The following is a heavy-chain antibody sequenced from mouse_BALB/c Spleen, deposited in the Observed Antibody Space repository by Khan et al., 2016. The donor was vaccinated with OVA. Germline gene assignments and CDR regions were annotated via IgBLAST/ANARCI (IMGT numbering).Heavy chain of an antibody. CDR3: ARPPYLSYTLDY. J-gene: IGHJ4*01. Sequence: QIQLVQSGPELKKPAETVKISCKASGYTFTNYGMNWVKQSPGKALKWMGWINTYTGEPTYADDFKGRFAFSLETSASTAYLQINNLKNEDTATYYCARPPYLSYTLDYWGQGTSVTVSS. V-gene: IGHV9-3-1*01. CDR1: GYTFTNYG. D-gene: IGHD2-10*01. CDR2: INTYTGEP.